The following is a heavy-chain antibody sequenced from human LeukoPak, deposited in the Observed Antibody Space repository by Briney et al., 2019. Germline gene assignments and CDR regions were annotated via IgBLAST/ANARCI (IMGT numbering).Heavy chain of an antibody. J-gene: IGHJ4*02. V-gene: IGHV1-46*01. CDR2: LNPDGGST. CDR3: ARDVAAAVTFGDY. D-gene: IGHD6-13*01. CDR1: GYIFSRYY. Sequence: ASVKLSCKASGYIFSRYYMHWVRQAPGQGLEWMGILNPDGGSTGYSQRFQDRITMTMDTYTNSFYMELRSLTSDDTAVYYCARDVAAAVTFGDYWGQGTLVTVSS.